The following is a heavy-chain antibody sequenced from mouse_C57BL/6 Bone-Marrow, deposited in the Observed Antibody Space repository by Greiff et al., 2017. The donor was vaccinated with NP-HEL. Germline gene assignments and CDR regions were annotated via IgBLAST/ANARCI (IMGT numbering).Heavy chain of an antibody. J-gene: IGHJ2*01. CDR3: AREGGTEGGY. D-gene: IGHD3-3*01. CDR2: IYPGDGDT. Sequence: QVQLQQSGPELVKPGASVKISCKASGYAFSSSWMNWVKQRPGKGLEWIGRIYPGDGDTNYNGKFKGKATLTADKSSSTAYMQLSSLTSEDSAVYFCAREGGTEGGYWGQGTTLTVSS. V-gene: IGHV1-82*01. CDR1: GYAFSSSW.